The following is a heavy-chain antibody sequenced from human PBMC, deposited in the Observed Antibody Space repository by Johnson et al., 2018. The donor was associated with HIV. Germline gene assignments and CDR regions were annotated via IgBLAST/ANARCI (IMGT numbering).Heavy chain of an antibody. J-gene: IGHJ3*02. CDR2: ISYDGSKK. Sequence: QVQLVESGGGVVQPGRSLRLSCAASGLTFSSYGMHWVRQAPGKGLAWVAVISYDGSKKYYADSVKGRFPISRDNSKNTLYLQMNSLRAEDTAVYYCARGDSSGWYRYAFDIWGQGTMVTVSS. V-gene: IGHV3-30*03. D-gene: IGHD6-19*01. CDR1: GLTFSSYG. CDR3: ARGDSSGWYRYAFDI.